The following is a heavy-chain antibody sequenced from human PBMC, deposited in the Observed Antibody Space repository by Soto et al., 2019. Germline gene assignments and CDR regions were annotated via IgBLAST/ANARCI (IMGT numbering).Heavy chain of an antibody. CDR1: GFTFSSYS. Sequence: GGSLRLSCAASGFTFSSYSMNWVRQAPGKGLEWVSSISSSSSYIYYADSEKGRFTISRDNAKNSLYLQMNSLRAEDTAVYYCARVAFRYYGSGSYSGAFDYWGQGTLVTVSS. V-gene: IGHV3-21*01. CDR3: ARVAFRYYGSGSYSGAFDY. D-gene: IGHD3-10*01. J-gene: IGHJ4*02. CDR2: ISSSSSYI.